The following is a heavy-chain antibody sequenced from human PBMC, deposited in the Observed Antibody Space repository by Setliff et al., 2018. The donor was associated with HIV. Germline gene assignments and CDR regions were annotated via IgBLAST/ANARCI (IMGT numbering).Heavy chain of an antibody. CDR3: ARHSGSRGWYFSDGYYYYMDV. D-gene: IGHD6-19*01. V-gene: IGHV5-51*01. CDR1: GYSFTSYW. CDR2: IYPGDSDT. J-gene: IGHJ6*03. Sequence: GESLKISCKGSGYSFTSYWIGWVRQMPGKGLEWMGIIYPGDSDTRYSPSFQGQVTISADKSISTAYLQWSSLKASDTAMYYCARHSGSRGWYFSDGYYYYMDVWGKGTTVTVSS.